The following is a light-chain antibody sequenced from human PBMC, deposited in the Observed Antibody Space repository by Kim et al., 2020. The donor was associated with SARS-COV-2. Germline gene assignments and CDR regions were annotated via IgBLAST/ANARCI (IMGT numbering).Light chain of an antibody. CDR1: PRVIRTH. J-gene: IGKJ4*01. V-gene: IGKV3-20*01. Sequence: PSGDRATHSCRASPRVIRTHLGSHQQKPGQAPRLLICGASSRATGIPDRFSGSGSGTDFTLTISRLEPEDSAVYYCQLYHNSLLIFGGGTKVDIK. CDR2: GAS. CDR3: QLYHNSLLI.